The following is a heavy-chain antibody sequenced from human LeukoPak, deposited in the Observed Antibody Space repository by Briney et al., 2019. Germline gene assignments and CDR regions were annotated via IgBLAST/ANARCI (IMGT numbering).Heavy chain of an antibody. Sequence: SGGSLRLSCAASGFTFSSYSMNWVRQAPGKGLEWVSSISSSSSYIYYADSVKGRFTISRDNAKNSLYLQMNSLRAEDTAVYYCARAYCSGGSCSDDYWGQGTLVTVSS. CDR2: ISSSSSYI. D-gene: IGHD2-15*01. J-gene: IGHJ4*02. V-gene: IGHV3-21*01. CDR1: GFTFSSYS. CDR3: ARAYCSGGSCSDDY.